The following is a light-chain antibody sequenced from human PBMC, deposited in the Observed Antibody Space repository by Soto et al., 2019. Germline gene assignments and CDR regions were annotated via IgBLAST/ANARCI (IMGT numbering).Light chain of an antibody. CDR2: LGS. CDR3: IQSIELWYT. V-gene: IGKV2-28*01. Sequence: DIVMTQSALSLPVTPGEPASISCRSSQSLLHSNGYNYLDWYLQKPGQSPQLLIYLGSNRASGVLDRLSSSGSGADFTVNISRVEAEDVEIYYCIQSIELWYTFGQGTKVDIK. J-gene: IGKJ2*01. CDR1: QSLLHSNGYNY.